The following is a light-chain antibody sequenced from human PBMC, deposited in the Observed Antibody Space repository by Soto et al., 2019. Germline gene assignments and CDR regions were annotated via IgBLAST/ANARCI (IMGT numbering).Light chain of an antibody. Sequence: EIVLTQSPGTLSLSPGERATLSCRASQSVSSSYFAWYQQQPGQAHRLLIYGASSRATGTPDRFSGSWSGTYFTLTISMLEPEDFALYYCQQYGRSPRTFGQGTKVEIK. CDR1: QSVSSSY. V-gene: IGKV3-20*01. CDR2: GAS. CDR3: QQYGRSPRT. J-gene: IGKJ1*01.